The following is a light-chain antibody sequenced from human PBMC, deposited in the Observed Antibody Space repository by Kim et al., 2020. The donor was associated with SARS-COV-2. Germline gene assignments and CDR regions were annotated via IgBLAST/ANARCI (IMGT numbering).Light chain of an antibody. CDR1: SSNIGAGYD. Sequence: GVNISCTRSSSNIGAGYDVHWYQQLPGTAPKLLIYGNSNRPSGVPDRFSGSKSGTSASLAITGLQAEDEADYYCQSYDSSLSGSVFGGGTQLTVL. V-gene: IGLV1-40*01. CDR3: QSYDSSLSGSV. J-gene: IGLJ3*02. CDR2: GNS.